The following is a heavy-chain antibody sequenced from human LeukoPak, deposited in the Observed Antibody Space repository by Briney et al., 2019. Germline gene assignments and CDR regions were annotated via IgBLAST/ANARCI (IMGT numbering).Heavy chain of an antibody. CDR1: RYTFTSYY. D-gene: IGHD3-22*01. Sequence: ASVKVSCKASRYTFTSYYMHWVRQAPGQGLEWMGIINPSGGSTSYAQKFQGRVTMTRDTSTSTVYMELSSLRSEDTAVYYCARVGNYYDSSGYNFDYWGQGTLVTVSS. V-gene: IGHV1-46*01. CDR3: ARVGNYYDSSGYNFDY. CDR2: INPSGGST. J-gene: IGHJ4*02.